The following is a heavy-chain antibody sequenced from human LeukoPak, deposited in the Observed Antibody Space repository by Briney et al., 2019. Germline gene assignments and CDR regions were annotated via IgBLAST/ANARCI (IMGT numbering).Heavy chain of an antibody. CDR1: GFTVSSNY. D-gene: IGHD4-17*01. J-gene: IGHJ5*02. Sequence: GGSLRLSCAASGFTVSSNYMSWVRHAPGKGLEWVSIIYSGGRTYYADSVKGRFTISRDKSNNTLYLQMNSLRAEDTAVYYCARAVYYGDKDWFDPWGQGTLVTVSS. CDR2: IYSGGRT. CDR3: ARAVYYGDKDWFDP. V-gene: IGHV3-53*01.